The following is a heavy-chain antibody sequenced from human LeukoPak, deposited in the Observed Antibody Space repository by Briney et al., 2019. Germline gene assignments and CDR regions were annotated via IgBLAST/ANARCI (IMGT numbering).Heavy chain of an antibody. D-gene: IGHD5-18*01. Sequence: SVKVSCKASGGTFSSYAISWVRQAPGQGLEWMGRIIPILGIANYAQKFQGRVTITADKSTSTAYMELSSPRSEDTAVYYCAREGYSYGLDYWGQGTLVTVSS. CDR2: IIPILGIA. V-gene: IGHV1-69*04. CDR1: GGTFSSYA. J-gene: IGHJ4*02. CDR3: AREGYSYGLDY.